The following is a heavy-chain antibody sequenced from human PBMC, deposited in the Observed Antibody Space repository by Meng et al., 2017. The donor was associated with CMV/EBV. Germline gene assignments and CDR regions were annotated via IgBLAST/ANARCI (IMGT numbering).Heavy chain of an antibody. J-gene: IGHJ4*02. Sequence: SGFTFSDYYMSWIRQAPGKGLEWVSYISSSSSYTNYADSVKGRFTISRDNAKNSLYLQMNSLRAEDTAVYYCARDGYNYYYDSSGPDYWGQGTLVTLSS. CDR3: ARDGYNYYYDSSGPDY. V-gene: IGHV3-11*06. CDR2: ISSSSSYT. D-gene: IGHD3-22*01. CDR1: GFTFSDYY.